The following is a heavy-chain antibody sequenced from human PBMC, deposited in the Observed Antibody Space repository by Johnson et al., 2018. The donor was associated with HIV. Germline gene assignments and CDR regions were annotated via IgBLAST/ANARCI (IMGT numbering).Heavy chain of an antibody. CDR1: GFTFSSYA. J-gene: IGHJ3*02. Sequence: QVQLVESGGGLVKPGGSLRLSCAASGFTFSSYAMHWVRQAPGKGLEWVAVISYDGSNKYYADSVKGRFTISRDNSKNTLYLQMNSLRAEDTAVYYCAKVAAAMGTDAVDIWGQGTMVTVSS. V-gene: IGHV3-30*04. CDR3: AKVAAAMGTDAVDI. CDR2: ISYDGSNK. D-gene: IGHD5-18*01.